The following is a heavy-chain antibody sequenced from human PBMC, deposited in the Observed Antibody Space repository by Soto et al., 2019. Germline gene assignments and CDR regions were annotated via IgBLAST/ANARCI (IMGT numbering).Heavy chain of an antibody. D-gene: IGHD2-15*01. CDR2: IYYSGST. CDR3: ARDPGPYCRGRSCAGGYFYYCMDV. J-gene: IGHJ6*01. V-gene: IGHV4-61*01. CDR1: SGSVSSGSYY. Sequence: WETLSLTCTVSSGSVSSGSYYWSWIRQPPGKGLEWIGYIYYSGSTNYNPSLKSRVTISVDTSKNQFSLKLSSVTAADTAVYYCARDPGPYCRGRSCAGGYFYYCMDVWGQGTTVTVSS.